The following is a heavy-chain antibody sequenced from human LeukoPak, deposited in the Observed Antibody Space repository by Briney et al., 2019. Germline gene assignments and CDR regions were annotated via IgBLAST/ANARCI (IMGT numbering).Heavy chain of an antibody. D-gene: IGHD4-23*01. V-gene: IGHV3-23*01. CDR1: GFTFSSYA. CDR2: ISGSIGTA. CDR3: AKDRGYGGNSALDY. J-gene: IGHJ4*02. Sequence: GASLRLSCATSGFTFSSYAMSWVRQAPGKGLEWVSAISGSIGTAYYADSVKGRFTISRDNSKNTLYLQMNNLRAEETAVYYCAKDRGYGGNSALDYWGQGTLVIVSS.